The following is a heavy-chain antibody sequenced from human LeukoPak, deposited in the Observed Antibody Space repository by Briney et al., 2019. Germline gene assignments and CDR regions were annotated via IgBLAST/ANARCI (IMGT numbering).Heavy chain of an antibody. CDR2: IRYDESDK. CDR3: ATYYYASGNYYNYIYY. J-gene: IGHJ4*02. V-gene: IGHV3-30*02. CDR1: GFTFSRYG. Sequence: SGGSLRLSCAASGFTFSRYGMHWVRQAPGKGLEWVAFIRYDESDKKYKDSVKGRFTVSKDNSKNTVPLQMHSLRVEDTAVYYCATYYYASGNYYNYIYYWGQGALVTVSS. D-gene: IGHD3-10*01.